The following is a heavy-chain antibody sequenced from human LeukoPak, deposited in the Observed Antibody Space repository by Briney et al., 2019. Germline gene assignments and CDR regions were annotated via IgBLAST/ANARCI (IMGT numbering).Heavy chain of an antibody. CDR3: ARREYSSSSSGPENWFDP. CDR2: IYPGDSDT. CDR1: GYSFTSYW. V-gene: IGHV5-51*01. D-gene: IGHD6-6*01. Sequence: RGESLKISCKGSGYSFTSYWIGWVRQMPGKGLEWMGIIYPGDSDTRYSPSFQGQVTISADKSISTAYLQWSSLKASDTAMYYCARREYSSSSSGPENWFDPWGQGTLVTVSS. J-gene: IGHJ5*02.